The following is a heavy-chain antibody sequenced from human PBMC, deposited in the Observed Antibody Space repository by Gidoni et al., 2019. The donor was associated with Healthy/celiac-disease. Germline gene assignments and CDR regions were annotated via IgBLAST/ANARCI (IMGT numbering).Heavy chain of an antibody. D-gene: IGHD5-12*01. CDR2: LIPIFGTA. J-gene: IGHJ4*02. CDR3: AIDLYSGYDRAFDY. CDR1: GGRFSSYA. V-gene: IGHV1-69*01. Sequence: QVQLVQSGAEVKKPGHAVKVSCKASGGRFSSYAISWVRPSPGQGLEWMGGLIPIFGTANYAQKFQGRVTITADESTGTAYMELSSLRSEDTAVYYCAIDLYSGYDRAFDYWGQGTLVTFSS.